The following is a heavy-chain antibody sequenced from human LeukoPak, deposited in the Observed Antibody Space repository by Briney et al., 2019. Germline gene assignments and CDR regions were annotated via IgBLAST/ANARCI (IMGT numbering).Heavy chain of an antibody. CDR1: GYSISSGYY. V-gene: IGHV4-38-2*02. Sequence: SETLSLTCTVSGYSISSGYYWGWIRQPPGKRLEWIGSIYHSGSTYYNPSLKSRVTISVDTSKNQFSLNLTSVTAADTAVYYCARKDWYFDLWGRGTLVTVSS. CDR3: ARKDWYFDL. J-gene: IGHJ2*01. CDR2: IYHSGST.